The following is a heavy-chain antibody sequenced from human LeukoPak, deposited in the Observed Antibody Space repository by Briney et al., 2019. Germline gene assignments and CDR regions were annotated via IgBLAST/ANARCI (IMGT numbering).Heavy chain of an antibody. CDR2: IKSKTDGGTT. V-gene: IGHV3-15*01. J-gene: IGHJ4*02. D-gene: IGHD2-2*01. CDR3: TTDPTPSIVVPADSDY. Sequence: PGGSLRLSCAASGFTFSNAWMSWVRQAPGKGLEWVGRIKSKTDGGTTDYAAPVKGRFTISRDDSKNTLYLQMNSLKTEDTAVYYCTTDPTPSIVVPADSDYWGQGTLVTVSS. CDR1: GFTFSNAW.